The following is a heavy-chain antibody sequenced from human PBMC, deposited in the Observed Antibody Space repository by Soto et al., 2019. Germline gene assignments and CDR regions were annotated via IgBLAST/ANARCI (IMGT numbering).Heavy chain of an antibody. CDR2: IDWDDDK. V-gene: IGHV2-70*01. J-gene: IGHJ4*02. Sequence: SGPTLVNPTHTLTLTCTFSGFSLSTSGMCVSWIRQPPGKALEWLALIDWDDDKYYSTSLKTRLTISKDTSKNQVVLTMTNMDPVDTATYYCARSLYSSSWYYFDYWGQGTLVTVSS. CDR1: GFSLSTSGMC. D-gene: IGHD6-13*01. CDR3: ARSLYSSSWYYFDY.